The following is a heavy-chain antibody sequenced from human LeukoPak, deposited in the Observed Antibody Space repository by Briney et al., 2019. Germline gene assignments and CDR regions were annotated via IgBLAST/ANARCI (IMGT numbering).Heavy chain of an antibody. V-gene: IGHV4-59*01. J-gene: IGHJ6*02. CDR2: IHYTGST. D-gene: IGHD1-14*01. CDR3: ARDRAPTTLFDYGMDV. CDR1: SGSISYFY. Sequence: SETLSLTCTVSSGSISYFYWNWIRQPPGKGLEWIGYIHYTGSTNYNPSLKSRVTISVDTSKNQFSLKLSSATAADTAVYYCARDRAPTTLFDYGMDVWGQGTTVTVSS.